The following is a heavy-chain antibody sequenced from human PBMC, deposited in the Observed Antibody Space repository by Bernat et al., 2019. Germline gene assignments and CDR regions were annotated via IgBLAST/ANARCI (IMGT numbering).Heavy chain of an antibody. Sequence: QLQLQESGPGLVKPSETLSLTCTVSGGSISRSSYYWGWIRQPPGRGLEWIGSIYYSGSTYDNPSLRSRVTISVDTSKIQFSLKLSSVTAADTAVYYCATWIRGFASWGQGTLVTVSS. D-gene: IGHD5-18*01. CDR3: ATWIRGFAS. V-gene: IGHV4-39*01. CDR2: IYYSGST. J-gene: IGHJ4*02. CDR1: GGSISRSSYY.